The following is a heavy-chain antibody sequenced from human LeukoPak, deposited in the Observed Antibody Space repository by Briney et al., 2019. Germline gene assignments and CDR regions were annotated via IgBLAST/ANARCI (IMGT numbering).Heavy chain of an antibody. CDR3: ARLGSTGYYDSSGSRRAALDY. CDR2: IYYSGST. D-gene: IGHD3-22*01. Sequence: SGTLSLTCTVSSGSISSSSYYWGWIRQPPGKGLEWIGSIYYSGSTYYNPSLKSRVTISVDTSKNQSSLKLSSVTAADTAVYYCARLGSTGYYDSSGSRRAALDYWGQGTLVTVSS. CDR1: SGSISSSSYY. V-gene: IGHV4-39*01. J-gene: IGHJ4*02.